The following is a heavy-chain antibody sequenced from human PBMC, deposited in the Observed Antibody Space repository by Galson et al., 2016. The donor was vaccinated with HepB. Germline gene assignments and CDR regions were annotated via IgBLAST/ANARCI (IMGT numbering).Heavy chain of an antibody. CDR1: GFRFSNYG. J-gene: IGHJ3*02. D-gene: IGHD3-9*01. V-gene: IGHV3-30*18. CDR2: ISTNGINE. Sequence: SLRLSCAGSGFRFSNYGLHWVRQAPGKGLEWVAVISTNGINEKYEDSVKGRFTVSRDNSKNTVDLQMNSLRPEDTAVYYCAKDQGVLRHFDWLTYDAFDMWGQGTMVTVSS. CDR3: AKDQGVLRHFDWLTYDAFDM.